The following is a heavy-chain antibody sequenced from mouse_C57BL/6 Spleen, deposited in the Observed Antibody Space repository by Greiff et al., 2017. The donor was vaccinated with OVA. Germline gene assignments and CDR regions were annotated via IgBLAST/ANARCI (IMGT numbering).Heavy chain of an antibody. V-gene: IGHV5-9-1*02. J-gene: IGHJ2*01. CDR2: ISSGGDYI. CDR3: TRTGNAPYDYDGVYYFDY. Sequence: EVKVVESGAGLVKPGGSLKLSCAASGFTFSSYAMSWVHQTPEKRLEWVAYISSGGDYIYYADTVKGRFTISRDNARNTLYLQMSSLKSEDTAMYYCTRTGNAPYDYDGVYYFDYWGQGTTLTVSS. D-gene: IGHD2-4*01. CDR1: GFTFSSYA.